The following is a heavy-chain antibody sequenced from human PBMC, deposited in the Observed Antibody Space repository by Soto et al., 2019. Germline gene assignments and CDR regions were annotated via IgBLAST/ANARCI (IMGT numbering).Heavy chain of an antibody. Sequence: QVQLQQWGAGLLKPSETLSLTCAVYGGSFSGCYWSWIRQPPGKGLEWIGEINHSGSTNYNPSLKSRVTISVDTSKNQFSLKLSSVTAADTAVYYCARAPHRPPYGDYYIGLSAKYYFDYWGQGTLVTVSS. J-gene: IGHJ4*02. CDR2: INHSGST. D-gene: IGHD4-17*01. V-gene: IGHV4-34*01. CDR1: GGSFSGCY. CDR3: ARAPHRPPYGDYYIGLSAKYYFDY.